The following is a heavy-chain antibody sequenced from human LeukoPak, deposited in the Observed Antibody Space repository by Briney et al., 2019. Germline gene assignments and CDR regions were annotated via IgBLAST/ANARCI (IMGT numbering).Heavy chain of an antibody. J-gene: IGHJ4*02. CDR1: GFTFSSYS. D-gene: IGHD3-22*01. Sequence: AGGSLRLSCAASGFTFSSYSMNWVRQAPGKGLEWVSYISSSRNYIFYADSVKGRFTISRDNAKNSLYLQMNSLRAEDAAVYYCARDPYYYDSSGYYGEGFDYWGQGTLVTLSS. CDR2: ISSSRNYI. V-gene: IGHV3-21*01. CDR3: ARDPYYYDSSGYYGEGFDY.